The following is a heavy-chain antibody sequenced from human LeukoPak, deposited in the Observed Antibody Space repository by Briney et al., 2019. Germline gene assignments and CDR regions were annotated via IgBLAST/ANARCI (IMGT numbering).Heavy chain of an antibody. J-gene: IGHJ4*02. V-gene: IGHV1-69*06. Sequence: SVKVSCKASGGTFSSYAISWVRQAPGQGLEWMGGIIPIFGTANYAQKFQGRVTITADKSTSTAYMELSRLRSEDTAVYYCARTTVGRYFDYWGQGTLVTVSS. CDR1: GGTFSSYA. CDR3: ARTTVGRYFDY. D-gene: IGHD4-23*01. CDR2: IIPIFGTA.